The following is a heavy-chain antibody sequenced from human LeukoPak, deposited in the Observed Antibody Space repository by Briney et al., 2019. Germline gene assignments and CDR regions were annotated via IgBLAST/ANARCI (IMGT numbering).Heavy chain of an antibody. CDR3: ARDGLLTRTGMDV. CDR1: GGSLSDYT. V-gene: IGHV1-69*16. Sequence: ASVKVSCKASGGSLSDYTISWVRQAPGQGLEWMGGTIPMLGTAKYAQNFQGRVTITTDDSSSTVYMELSSLRFEDTASYFCARDGLLTRTGMDVWGKGTTVTVSS. CDR2: TIPMLGTA. D-gene: IGHD3/OR15-3a*01. J-gene: IGHJ6*03.